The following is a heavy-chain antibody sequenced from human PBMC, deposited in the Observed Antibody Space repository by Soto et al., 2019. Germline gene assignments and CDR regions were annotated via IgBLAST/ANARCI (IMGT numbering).Heavy chain of an antibody. D-gene: IGHD2-15*01. CDR3: ARGQLPAATTYFDF. Sequence: QVHLVESGGGVVQPGGYLRLYCAASGFTFSSYAIHWVRQAPGKGLEWVAIIWFDGSNKYYADSVKGRFSISRDNSKNTLFLQMDSLRAEDTAVYYCARGQLPAATTYFDFWGQGTLVIVSS. V-gene: IGHV3-33*01. CDR2: IWFDGSNK. J-gene: IGHJ4*02. CDR1: GFTFSSYA.